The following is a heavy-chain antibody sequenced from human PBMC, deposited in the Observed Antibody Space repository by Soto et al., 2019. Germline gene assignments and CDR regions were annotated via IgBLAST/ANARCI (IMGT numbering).Heavy chain of an antibody. CDR1: GFTFSSYA. CDR3: APTVTKGGGLLGYFDY. Sequence: GGSLRLSCAASGFTFSSYAMSWVRQAPGKGREWVSAISGSGGSTYYADSVKGRSTISRGNSKNTLYLQMNSLRAEDTAVYYCAPTVTKGGGLLGYFDYWGQGTLVTVSS. D-gene: IGHD4-17*01. V-gene: IGHV3-23*01. CDR2: ISGSGGST. J-gene: IGHJ4*02.